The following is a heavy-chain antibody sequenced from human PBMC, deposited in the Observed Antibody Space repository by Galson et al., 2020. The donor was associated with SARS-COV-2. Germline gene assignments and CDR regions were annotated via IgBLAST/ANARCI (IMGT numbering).Heavy chain of an antibody. CDR1: GFTFSSYA. CDR3: ARDGGVRVGYFDY. V-gene: IGHV3-30*04. CDR2: ISYDGSNK. J-gene: IGHJ4*02. D-gene: IGHD2-15*01. Sequence: QLGESLKISCAASGFTFSSYAMHWVRQAPGKGLEWVAVISYDGSNKYYADSVKGRFTISRDNSKNTLYLQMNSLRAEDTAVYYCARDGGVRVGYFDYWGQGTLVTVSS.